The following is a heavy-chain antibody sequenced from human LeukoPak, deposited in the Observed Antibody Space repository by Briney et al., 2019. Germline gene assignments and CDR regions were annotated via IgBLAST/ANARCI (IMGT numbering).Heavy chain of an antibody. Sequence: PSETLSLTCAVYGGSFSGYYWSWIRQPPGKGLEWIGEINHSGSTNYNPSLKGRVTISVDTSKNQFSLKLSSVTAADTAMYYCARDRIAGYAYYYYMDVWGKGTTVTVSS. J-gene: IGHJ6*03. CDR3: ARDRIAGYAYYYYMDV. V-gene: IGHV4-34*01. CDR2: INHSGST. D-gene: IGHD3-16*01. CDR1: GGSFSGYY.